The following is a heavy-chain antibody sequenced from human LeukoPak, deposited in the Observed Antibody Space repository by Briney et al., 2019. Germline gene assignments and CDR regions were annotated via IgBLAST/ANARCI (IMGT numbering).Heavy chain of an antibody. J-gene: IGHJ4*02. V-gene: IGHV5-51*01. D-gene: IGHD2-15*01. Sequence: GESLKISCQGSGYSFNSYWIAWVRQMPGKGLEWMGIIYPGDSDTRYSPSFRGQITISADKSINTAYLRWSSLKASDNAMYYCARDYYYGGGSCKLEYWGQGTLVTVSS. CDR1: GYSFNSYW. CDR3: ARDYYYGGGSCKLEY. CDR2: IYPGDSDT.